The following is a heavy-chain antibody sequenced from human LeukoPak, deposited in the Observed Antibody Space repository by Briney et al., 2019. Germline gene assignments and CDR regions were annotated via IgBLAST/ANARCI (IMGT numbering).Heavy chain of an antibody. D-gene: IGHD1-26*01. Sequence: SETLSLTCTASGGSISSYYWSWIRQTPGKGLEWSGYIYYSGSTNYNPSLKSRVTISVDTSKNQFSLKLSPVTAADTAVYYCARASGSYYPVDYWGQGTLVTVSS. J-gene: IGHJ4*02. CDR1: GGSISSYY. CDR3: ARASGSYYPVDY. V-gene: IGHV4-59*08. CDR2: IYYSGST.